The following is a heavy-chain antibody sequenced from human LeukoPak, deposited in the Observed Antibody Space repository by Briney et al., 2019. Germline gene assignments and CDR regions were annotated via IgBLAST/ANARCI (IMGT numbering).Heavy chain of an antibody. D-gene: IGHD5-18*01. CDR1: GFTFSSYS. CDR2: ISSSSSTI. J-gene: IGHJ6*02. Sequence: PGGSLRLSCAASGFTFSSYSMNWVRQAPGKGLEWVSYISSSSSTIYYADSVKGRFTISRDNAKNSLYLQMNSLRAEDTAVYYCARWGTATQADYYYYGMDVWGQGTTVTVSS. CDR3: ARWGTATQADYYYYGMDV. V-gene: IGHV3-48*04.